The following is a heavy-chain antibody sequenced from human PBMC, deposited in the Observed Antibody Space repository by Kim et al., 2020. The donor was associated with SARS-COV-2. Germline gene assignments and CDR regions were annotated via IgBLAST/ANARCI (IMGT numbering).Heavy chain of an antibody. V-gene: IGHV4-34*01. D-gene: IGHD3-22*01. J-gene: IGHJ4*02. Sequence: KSQVTISVNTSKNQFSLKLSSVTAADTAVYYCARGREYYYDSSGYYELDYWGQGTLVTVSS. CDR3: ARGREYYYDSSGYYELDY.